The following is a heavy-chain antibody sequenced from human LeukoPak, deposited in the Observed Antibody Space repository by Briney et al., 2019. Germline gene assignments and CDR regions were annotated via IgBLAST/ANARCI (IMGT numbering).Heavy chain of an antibody. D-gene: IGHD1-26*01. V-gene: IGHV4-59*01. CDR3: ARDSYTGNYFEDTFDI. J-gene: IGHJ3*02. CDR1: GGSINNYY. CDR2: LSYSGNT. Sequence: PSETLSLTCTVSGGSINNYYWSWIRQPPGKGLEWIGHLSYSGNTNYYSSLRSRVTISVDTSNNQFSLRLSSVTAADTAVYYCARDSYTGNYFEDTFDIWGQGTMVTVSS.